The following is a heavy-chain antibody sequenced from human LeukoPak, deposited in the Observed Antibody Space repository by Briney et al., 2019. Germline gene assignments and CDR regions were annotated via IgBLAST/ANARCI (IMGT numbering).Heavy chain of an antibody. CDR3: ARGEGLGYYFDQ. Sequence: GESLKIPCKGLGYSFTNYWIGWVRQMPGKGLEWMGIIYPGDSDTRYRPSFQGQVTISADMSISTAYLQQGSLKASDTAVYYCARGEGLGYYFDQWGQGTLVTVSS. CDR1: GYSFTNYW. V-gene: IGHV5-51*01. J-gene: IGHJ4*02. D-gene: IGHD3/OR15-3a*01. CDR2: IYPGDSDT.